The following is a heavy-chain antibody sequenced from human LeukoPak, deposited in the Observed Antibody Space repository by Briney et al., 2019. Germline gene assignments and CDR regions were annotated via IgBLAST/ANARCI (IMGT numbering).Heavy chain of an antibody. V-gene: IGHV3-33*01. CDR3: AREGPRGNSQFDY. CDR2: IRYDGSNK. CDR1: GFTFSNCG. J-gene: IGHJ4*02. Sequence: GGSLRLSCAASGFTFSNCGVHWVRQAPGKGLEWVALIRYDGSNKYYTDSVKGRLTISRDNSKDTLFLQMNGLRAEDTAVYYCAREGPRGNSQFDYWGQGTLVTVSS. D-gene: IGHD2/OR15-2a*01.